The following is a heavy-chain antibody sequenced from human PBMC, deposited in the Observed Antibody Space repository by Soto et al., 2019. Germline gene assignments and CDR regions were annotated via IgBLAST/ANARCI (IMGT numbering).Heavy chain of an antibody. D-gene: IGHD2-15*01. V-gene: IGHV1-2*02. Sequence: QVQLVQSGAEVKKPGASVKVSCMASGYTFTGYFIHWVREVPGQGLEYMGWINPNTGGTDYAQKFQGRVTMTRDTSISTVFMEMKRLTSDDTAVYYCARVASWAARDWFVPWGQGTRVTVSS. CDR3: ARVASWAARDWFVP. CDR2: INPNTGGT. J-gene: IGHJ5*02. CDR1: GYTFTGYF.